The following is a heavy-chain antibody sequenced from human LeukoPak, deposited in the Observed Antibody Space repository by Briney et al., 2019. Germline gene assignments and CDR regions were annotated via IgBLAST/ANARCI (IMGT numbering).Heavy chain of an antibody. CDR2: IYSGGGT. CDR3: ARYGCIATGAFTY. CDR1: GGSIGRSSYY. D-gene: IGHD6-13*01. J-gene: IGHJ4*02. Sequence: PSETLSLTCSVSGGSIGRSSYYWGWTRQPPGKGLEWIGRIYSGGGTYYNPSLKSRVTISVDTSRNQFSLKLGSVTAADTAVYYCARYGCIATGAFTYWRQGTLVTVSS. V-gene: IGHV4-39*01.